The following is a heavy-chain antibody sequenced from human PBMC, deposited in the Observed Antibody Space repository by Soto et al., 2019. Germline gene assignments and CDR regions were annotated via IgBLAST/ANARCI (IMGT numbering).Heavy chain of an antibody. CDR3: AHRPSSTYYDILTGYYLDAFDI. Sequence: SGPTLVNPTQTLTLTCTFSGFSLSTSGVGVSWIRQPPGKALEWLALIYWDYDKRYSPSLKSRLTITKDTSKNQVVLTMTNIDPVDTATYYCAHRPSSTYYDILTGYYLDAFDIWGQGTMVTVSS. V-gene: IGHV2-5*02. CDR2: IYWDYDK. CDR1: GFSLSTSGVG. J-gene: IGHJ3*02. D-gene: IGHD3-9*01.